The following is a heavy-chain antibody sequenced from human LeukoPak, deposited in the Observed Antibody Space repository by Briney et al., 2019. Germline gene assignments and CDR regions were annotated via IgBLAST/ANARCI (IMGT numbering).Heavy chain of an antibody. CDR1: GYTFTGYY. CDR2: INPNSGGT. J-gene: IGHJ3*02. CDR3: ARGRDYYGSGSYSQHDAFDI. D-gene: IGHD3-10*01. Sequence: ASVKVSCKASGYTFTGYYMHWVRQAPGQGLEWMGWINPNSGGTNYAQKFQGWVTMTRDTSISTAYMELSRLRSDDTAVYYCARGRDYYGSGSYSQHDAFDIWGQGTMVTVSS. V-gene: IGHV1-2*04.